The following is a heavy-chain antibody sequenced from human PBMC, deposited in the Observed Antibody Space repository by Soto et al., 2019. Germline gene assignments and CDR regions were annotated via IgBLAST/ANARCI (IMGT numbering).Heavy chain of an antibody. D-gene: IGHD3-22*01. V-gene: IGHV3-23*01. CDR3: AKDLITMIVVPGPNDY. CDR1: GFTFSSYA. J-gene: IGHJ4*02. Sequence: PGGSLRLSCAAPGFTFSSYAMSWVRQAPGKGLEWVSAISGSGGSTYYADSVKGRFTISRDNSKNTLYLQMNSLRAEDTAVYYCAKDLITMIVVPGPNDYWGQGTLVTVSS. CDR2: ISGSGGST.